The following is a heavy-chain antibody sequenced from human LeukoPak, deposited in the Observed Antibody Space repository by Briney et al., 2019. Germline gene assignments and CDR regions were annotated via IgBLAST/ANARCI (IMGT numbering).Heavy chain of an antibody. J-gene: IGHJ6*03. Sequence: SGGSLRLSCAASGFTFSDSAMHWVRQASGKGLEWVGRIRSRANNYATAHDASVKGRFTISRDDSKNTAYLQMNSLKTEDTAVYYCTRHIFGEPPSYYYYMDVWGKGTTVTVSS. CDR3: TRHIFGEPPSYYYYMDV. CDR2: IRSRANNYAT. V-gene: IGHV3-73*01. CDR1: GFTFSDSA. D-gene: IGHD3-10*02.